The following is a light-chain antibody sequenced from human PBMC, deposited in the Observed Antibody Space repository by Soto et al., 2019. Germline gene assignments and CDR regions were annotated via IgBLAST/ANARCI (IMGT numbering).Light chain of an antibody. J-gene: IGKJ1*01. CDR2: GTS. V-gene: IGKV3-15*01. CDR3: QQYNNWPPWT. CDR1: QSVTTN. Sequence: EVVMTQSPASLSVSPGERATLSCRASQSVTTNLAWYQQKPGQAPRLLIYGTSNRAAGVPARYSGSRSGTDFTLTISSLQSEDFAVYYCQQYNNWPPWTFGQGTKVDIK.